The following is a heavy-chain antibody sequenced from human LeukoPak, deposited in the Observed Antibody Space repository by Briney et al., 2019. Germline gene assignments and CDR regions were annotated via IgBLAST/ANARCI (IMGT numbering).Heavy chain of an antibody. D-gene: IGHD3-16*02. V-gene: IGHV4-59*01. CDR2: IYYSGST. J-gene: IGHJ3*02. CDR3: ARDFAPALGYDYVWGSYRQEGAFDI. Sequence: SETLSLTCTVSGGSISSYYWSWIRQPPGKGLEWIGYIYYSGSTNYNPSLKSRVTISVDTSKNQFSLKLSSVTAANTAVYYCARDFAPALGYDYVWGSYRQEGAFDIWGQGTMVTVSS. CDR1: GGSISSYY.